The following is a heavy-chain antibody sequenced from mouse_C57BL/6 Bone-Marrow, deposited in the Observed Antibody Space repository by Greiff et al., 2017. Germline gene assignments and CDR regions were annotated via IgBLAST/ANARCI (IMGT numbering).Heavy chain of an antibody. CDR1: GYSFTGYF. CDR3: ARGGYYGH. D-gene: IGHD2-1*01. J-gene: IGHJ3*01. CDR2: INPYNGDT. Sequence: VQLKQSGPELVKPGDSVKISCKASGYSFTGYFMNWVMQSHGKSLEWIGRINPYNGDTFSNQKFKGKATLTVDKSSSTAHMELRSLTSEDSAVYYCARGGYYGHWGQGTLVTVSA. V-gene: IGHV1-20*01.